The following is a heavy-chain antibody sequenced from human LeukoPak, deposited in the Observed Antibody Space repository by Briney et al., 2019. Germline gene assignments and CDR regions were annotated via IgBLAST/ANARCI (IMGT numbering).Heavy chain of an antibody. CDR1: GGSINSSSSYY. CDR2: IYYSGST. CDR3: ARTDLRITMVRGKRNWFDP. V-gene: IGHV4-39*07. J-gene: IGHJ5*02. D-gene: IGHD3-10*01. Sequence: PSETLSLTCTVSGGSINSSSSYYWGWIRQPPGKGLEWIGSIYYSGSTYYNPSLKSRVTISVDTSKNQFSLKLSSVTAADTAVYYCARTDLRITMVRGKRNWFDPWGQGTLVTVSS.